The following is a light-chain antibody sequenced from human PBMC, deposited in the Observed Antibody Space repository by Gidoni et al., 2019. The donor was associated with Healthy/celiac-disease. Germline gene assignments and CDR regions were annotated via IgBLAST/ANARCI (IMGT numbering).Light chain of an antibody. CDR1: SSYVVGYNY. Sequence: QSALTQPASVSGSPGQSITISCTGTSSYVVGYNYVSWYQQHPGKAPKVIIYDVRNRPSGISNRFSGSKSGNTASLTISGLQAEDEADYYCSSYTNSTTRVVFGGGTKLTVL. V-gene: IGLV2-14*01. J-gene: IGLJ2*01. CDR3: SSYTNSTTRVV. CDR2: DVR.